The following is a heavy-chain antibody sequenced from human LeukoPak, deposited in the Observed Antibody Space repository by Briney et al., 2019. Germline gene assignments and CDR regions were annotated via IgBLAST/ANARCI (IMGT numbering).Heavy chain of an antibody. D-gene: IGHD1-7*01. V-gene: IGHV1-2*02. CDR2: INPNSGGT. Sequence: ASVTLSCTASGYTFTGYYMHWVRQAPGQGLEWIGWINPNSGGTNYAQKIQGGVTMTRDTSISTAYMELSRLRPDDTAVYYCARVKLPIHNWFDPWGQGTLVTVSS. CDR1: GYTFTGYY. J-gene: IGHJ5*02. CDR3: ARVKLPIHNWFDP.